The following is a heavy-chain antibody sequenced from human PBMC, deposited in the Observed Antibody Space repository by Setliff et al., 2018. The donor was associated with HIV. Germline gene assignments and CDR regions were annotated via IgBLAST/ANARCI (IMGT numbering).Heavy chain of an antibody. J-gene: IGHJ4*02. CDR2: IIPMFSTT. V-gene: IGHV1-69*13. CDR3: ARDLATDDWSGGALDY. Sequence: SVKVSCKASGYTFTSYGISWVRQAPGQGLEWMGGIIPMFSTTTYAHKFQGRLTITADESTSTAYMELSSLRSEDTAVYYCARDLATDDWSGGALDYWGQGTLVTVSS. D-gene: IGHD3-16*01. CDR1: GYTFTSYG.